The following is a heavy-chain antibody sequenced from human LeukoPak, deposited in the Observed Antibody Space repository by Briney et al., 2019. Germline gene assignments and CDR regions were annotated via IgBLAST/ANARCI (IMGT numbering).Heavy chain of an antibody. CDR3: ATFRGTSFYGMDV. V-gene: IGHV4-34*01. J-gene: IGHJ6*02. CDR1: GGSFSGYY. D-gene: IGHD2-2*01. Sequence: PSETLSLTCAVYGGSFSGYYWSWIRQPPGKGLEWIGEINHSGSTSYNPSLKSRVTISVDTSKNHFSLKLSSVTAADTAVYYCATFRGTSFYGMDVWGQGTTVTVSS. CDR2: INHSGST.